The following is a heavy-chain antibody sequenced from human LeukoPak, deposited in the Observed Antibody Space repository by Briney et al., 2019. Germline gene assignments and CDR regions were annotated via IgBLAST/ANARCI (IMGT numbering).Heavy chain of an antibody. CDR2: ITTSDGNT. J-gene: IGHJ4*02. D-gene: IGHD7-27*01. V-gene: IGHV3-23*01. CDR1: GFTFSSYT. Sequence: GGSLRLSCAASGFTFSSYTMSWVRQAPGKGLEWVSTITTSDGNTYYADSVKGRLTVSRDNSKNTLFLQMNSLRAEDTAVYYCAKDGGLWVSTHWGDSWGRGTLVTVSS. CDR3: AKDGGLWVSTHWGDS.